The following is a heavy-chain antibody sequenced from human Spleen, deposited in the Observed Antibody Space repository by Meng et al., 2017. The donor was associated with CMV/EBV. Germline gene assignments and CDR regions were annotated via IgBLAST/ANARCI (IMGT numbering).Heavy chain of an antibody. J-gene: IGHJ6*02. CDR2: ISYDGRNK. CDR3: ARVYSNSNVDYYYYGMDV. D-gene: IGHD6-13*01. Sequence: GESLKISCAASGLTFSGYTMHWVRQAPGKGLEWVAVISYDGRNKYYADSVKGRFTISRDNSKSALYLEMSSLRAEDTAVYYCARVYSNSNVDYYYYGMDVWGQGTTVTVSS. CDR1: GLTFSGYT. V-gene: IGHV3-30*04.